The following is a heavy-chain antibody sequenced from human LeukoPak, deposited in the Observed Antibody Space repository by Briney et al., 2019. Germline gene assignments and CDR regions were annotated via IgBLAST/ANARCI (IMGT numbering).Heavy chain of an antibody. Sequence: GGSLRLSCAASGFTFSLYYMSWVRQAPGKGLEWVANINQDGSKIYYVDSVKGRFTISKDNAKNSLYLQMNSLRAEDTAVYYCARDVGYIDHVVESVYFDYWGQGILVTASS. J-gene: IGHJ4*02. V-gene: IGHV3-7*04. CDR3: ARDVGYIDHVVESVYFDY. D-gene: IGHD2-15*01. CDR1: GFTFSLYY. CDR2: INQDGSKI.